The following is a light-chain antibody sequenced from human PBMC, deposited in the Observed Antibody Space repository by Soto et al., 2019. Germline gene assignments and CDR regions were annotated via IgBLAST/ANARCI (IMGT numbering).Light chain of an antibody. Sequence: ETVLTQSPGTLSLSPGERATVSCRASQSVGGSSLAWYQQKPGQAPRLLIYGASTRATGIPARFSGSGSGTEFTLTISSLQSEDFAVYYCQQYNNWPPITFGQGTRLEIK. CDR1: QSVGGS. J-gene: IGKJ5*01. CDR3: QQYNNWPPIT. CDR2: GAS. V-gene: IGKV3-15*01.